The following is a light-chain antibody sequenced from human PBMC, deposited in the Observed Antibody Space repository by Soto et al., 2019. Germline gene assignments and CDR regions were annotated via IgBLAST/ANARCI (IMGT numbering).Light chain of an antibody. J-gene: IGLJ3*02. CDR1: SSNIGAGYD. Sequence: QSVLTQPPSVSGAPGQRVTISCTGSSSNIGAGYDVHWYQQLPGTAPKLLIYGNSNRPSGVPDRFSGSKPGTSASLAIPGLPAEDEADYYCQSYDSSLSGWVFGGGTKLTVL. CDR3: QSYDSSLSGWV. V-gene: IGLV1-40*01. CDR2: GNS.